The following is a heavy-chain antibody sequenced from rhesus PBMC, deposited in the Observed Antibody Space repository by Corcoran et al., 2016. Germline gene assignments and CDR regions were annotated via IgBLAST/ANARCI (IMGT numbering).Heavy chain of an antibody. CDR1: GGSISSSNW. J-gene: IGHJ4*01. D-gene: IGHD1-44*01. CDR2: ISGSNGST. CDR3: ARLPVWEYYFDY. V-gene: IGHV4-65*02. Sequence: QVQLQESGPGLVKPSETLSLTCAVSGGSISSSNWWRWIRQPPGKGLEWIGYISGSNGSTYYNPSLKSRVTISKDPSKNQFSLKLSSVTAADTAVYYCARLPVWEYYFDYWGQGVLVTVSS.